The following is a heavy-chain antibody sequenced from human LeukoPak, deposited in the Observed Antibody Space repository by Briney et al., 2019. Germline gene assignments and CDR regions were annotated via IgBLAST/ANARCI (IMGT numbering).Heavy chain of an antibody. J-gene: IGHJ2*01. CDR3: ARDSQVVVAATPGYWYFDL. V-gene: IGHV3-21*01. D-gene: IGHD2-15*01. CDR2: ISSSSSYI. Sequence: GGSLRLSCAASGFTFSSYSMNWVRQAPGKGLEWVSSISSSSSYIYYADSAKGRFTISRDNAKNSLYLQMNSLRAEDTAVYYCARDSQVVVAATPGYWYFDLWGRGTLVTVSS. CDR1: GFTFSSYS.